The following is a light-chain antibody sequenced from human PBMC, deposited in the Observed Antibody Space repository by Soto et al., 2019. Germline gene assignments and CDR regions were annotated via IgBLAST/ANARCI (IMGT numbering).Light chain of an antibody. J-gene: IGKJ2*01. CDR2: GAS. Sequence: EIVMTQSPATLSVSPGARATLSCRASQSVRSNLAWYQQKPGQAPRLLIYGASTRATGIPARFSGSGSGTEFTLTISTLQSEDFAVYYCQHYNNWPLHTFGQGTKLEIK. V-gene: IGKV3-15*01. CDR1: QSVRSN. CDR3: QHYNNWPLHT.